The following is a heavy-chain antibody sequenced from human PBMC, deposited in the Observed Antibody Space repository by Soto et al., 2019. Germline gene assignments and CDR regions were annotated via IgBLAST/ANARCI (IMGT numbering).Heavy chain of an antibody. D-gene: IGHD3-3*01. V-gene: IGHV1-18*01. CDR3: ARERSILGVVIGFDY. Sequence: GASVKVSCKASGYTFTSYGISWVRQAPGQGLEWMGWISAYNGNTNYAQKLQGRVTMTTDTSTSTAYMELRSLRSDDTAVYYCARERSILGVVIGFDYWGQGTHVTVSS. CDR1: GYTFTSYG. J-gene: IGHJ4*02. CDR2: ISAYNGNT.